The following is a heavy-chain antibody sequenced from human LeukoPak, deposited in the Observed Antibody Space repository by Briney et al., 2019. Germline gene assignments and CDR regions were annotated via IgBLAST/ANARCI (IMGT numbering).Heavy chain of an antibody. CDR2: INPYNGQT. D-gene: IGHD2-2*01. Sequence: ASVKVSCKASGYTFSSYGISWVRQAPGHGLEWMGWINPYNGQTYCAQNVQGRVTMTTDTSTGTAYMEVRSLRSDDTAVYYCARDRVVARESDYWGQGTLVTVSS. J-gene: IGHJ4*02. CDR3: ARDRVVARESDY. CDR1: GYTFSSYG. V-gene: IGHV1-18*01.